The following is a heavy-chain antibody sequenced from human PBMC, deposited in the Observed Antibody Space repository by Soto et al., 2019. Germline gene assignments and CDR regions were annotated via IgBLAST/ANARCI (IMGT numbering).Heavy chain of an antibody. CDR2: ISAYNGNT. Sequence: RASVKVSCKASGYTFTSYGISWVRQAPGQGLEWMGWISAYNGNTNYAQKLQGRVTMTTDTSTSTAYMELRSLRSDDTAAYYCARATQNYYGSGSYEYFDYWGQGTLVTVSS. V-gene: IGHV1-18*01. D-gene: IGHD3-10*01. CDR1: GYTFTSYG. J-gene: IGHJ4*02. CDR3: ARATQNYYGSGSYEYFDY.